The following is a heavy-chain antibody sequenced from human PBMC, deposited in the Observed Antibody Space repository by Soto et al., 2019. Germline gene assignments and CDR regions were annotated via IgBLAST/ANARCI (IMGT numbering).Heavy chain of an antibody. CDR3: ARLGGYCSSTSCYGFYGMDV. D-gene: IGHD2-2*01. V-gene: IGHV4-39*01. CDR2: FYYSEST. CDR1: CGYISSDPYS. J-gene: IGHJ6*02. Sequence: AETLSLTCTVSCGYISSDPYSWVWLRQAPGEGLEWIGSFYYSESTYYHPSLEGRVTISVDTSKNQFSLKVSSVTVADTAVYYCARLGGYCSSTSCYGFYGMDVWGQGTTVTVSS.